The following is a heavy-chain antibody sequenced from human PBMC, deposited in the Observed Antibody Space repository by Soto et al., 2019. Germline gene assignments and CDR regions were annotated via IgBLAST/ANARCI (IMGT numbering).Heavy chain of an antibody. CDR2: ISWNSGSI. CDR3: GGWNRGGGY. Sequence: EVQLVESGGGLVQPGRSLRLSCAASGFTFDDYAMHWVRQAPGKGLEWVSGISWNSGSIGYADSVKGRFTISRDNAKNSLYLQMTSLGGGDTALYYCGGWNRGGGYWGQGTLVTVSS. J-gene: IGHJ4*02. D-gene: IGHD1-1*01. V-gene: IGHV3-9*01. CDR1: GFTFDDYA.